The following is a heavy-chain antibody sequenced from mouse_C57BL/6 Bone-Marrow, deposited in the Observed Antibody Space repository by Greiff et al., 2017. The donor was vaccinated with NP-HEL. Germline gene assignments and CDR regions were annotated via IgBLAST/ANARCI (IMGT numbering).Heavy chain of an antibody. Sequence: EVKLVESGGDLVKPGASLNLSCAASGFTFSSYGMSWVRQSPDKRLEWVATISSGGGYTNYPDSVKGRATLSRDNATNTAYMQLRSLKSEDTAVYYCARECYSNYYDKEGRGTTLTVS. D-gene: IGHD2-5*01. CDR3: ARECYSNYYDK. CDR1: GFTFSSYG. J-gene: IGHJ2*01. V-gene: IGHV5-6*01. CDR2: ISSGGGYT.